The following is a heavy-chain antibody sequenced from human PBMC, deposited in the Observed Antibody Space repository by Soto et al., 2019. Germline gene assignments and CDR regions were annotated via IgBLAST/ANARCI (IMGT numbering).Heavy chain of an antibody. Sequence: GASVKVSCKASGYTFNNYVISWVRQAPGQGLEWMGWISVYNGYANYAQKLQGRVLMTADTSTNTAYMELSSLRSDDTAMYYCTKNSTSWYDSWGQGSLVTVS. CDR2: ISVYNGYA. CDR1: GYTFNNYV. D-gene: IGHD2-2*01. V-gene: IGHV1-18*01. J-gene: IGHJ5*01. CDR3: TKNSTSWYDS.